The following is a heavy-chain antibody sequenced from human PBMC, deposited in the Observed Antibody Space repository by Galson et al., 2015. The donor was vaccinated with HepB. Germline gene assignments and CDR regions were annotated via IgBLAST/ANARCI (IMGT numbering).Heavy chain of an antibody. CDR3: AKGPRGYSGSWEDY. D-gene: IGHD5-12*01. V-gene: IGHV3-23*01. CDR2: ISGSGGST. CDR1: GFTFSSYA. Sequence: SLRLSCAASGFTFSSYAMSWVRQAPGKGLEWVSAISGSGGSTYYADSVKGRFTISRGNSKNTLYLQMNSLRAEDTAVYYCAKGPRGYSGSWEDYWGQGTLVTVSS. J-gene: IGHJ4*02.